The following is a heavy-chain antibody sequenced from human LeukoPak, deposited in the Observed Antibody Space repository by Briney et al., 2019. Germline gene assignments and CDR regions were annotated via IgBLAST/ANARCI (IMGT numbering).Heavy chain of an antibody. CDR2: ISDVGSNK. J-gene: IGHJ4*02. CDR1: GFTFSNYG. D-gene: IGHD2-21*01. Sequence: PGGSLRLSCEASGFTFSNYGMHWVRQAPDKGLEWLAHISDVGSNKYYADSVKGRFTISRDNSNTRLYLQMGSLRPEDTAVYYCVRDNPRCCGVIPANIDDYWGQGTLVTVSS. CDR3: VRDNPRCCGVIPANIDDY. V-gene: IGHV3-30*03.